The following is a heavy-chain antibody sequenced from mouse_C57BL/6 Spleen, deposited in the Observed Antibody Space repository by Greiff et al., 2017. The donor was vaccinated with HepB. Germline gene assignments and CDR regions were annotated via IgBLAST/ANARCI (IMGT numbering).Heavy chain of an antibody. Sequence: DVQLQESGPGLVKPSQSLSLTCSVTGYSITSGYYWNWIRQFPGNKLEWMGYISYDGSNNYNPSLKNRISITRDTSKNQFFLKLNSVTTEDTATYYCALYGNYVDYWGQGTTLTVSS. D-gene: IGHD2-1*01. V-gene: IGHV3-6*01. CDR1: GYSITSGYY. CDR3: ALYGNYVDY. CDR2: ISYDGSN. J-gene: IGHJ2*01.